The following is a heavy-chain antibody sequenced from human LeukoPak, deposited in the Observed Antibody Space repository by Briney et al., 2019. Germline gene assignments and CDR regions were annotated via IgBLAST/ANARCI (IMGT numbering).Heavy chain of an antibody. Sequence: GGSLRLSCAASGFTFSSYWMHWVRQAPGKGLVWVSHINGDGSSTSYADSVKGRFTIPRDNTKNTLYLQMNSLRAEDTAVYYCARDRNTFDYWGQGTLVTVSS. V-gene: IGHV3-74*01. D-gene: IGHD4-11*01. J-gene: IGHJ4*02. CDR1: GFTFSSYW. CDR3: ARDRNTFDY. CDR2: INGDGSST.